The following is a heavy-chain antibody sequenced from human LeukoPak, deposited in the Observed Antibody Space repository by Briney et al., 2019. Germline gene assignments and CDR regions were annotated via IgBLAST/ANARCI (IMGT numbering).Heavy chain of an antibody. V-gene: IGHV3-21*01. Sequence: KAGGSLRLSCAASGFTFSSYSMNWVRQAPGKGLEWVSSISSSSSYIYYADSVKGRFTISRDNAKNSLYLQMNSLRAEDTAVYYCARGGRRTYGSGSHWFDPWGQGTLVTVSP. CDR3: ARGGRRTYGSGSHWFDP. CDR1: GFTFSSYS. J-gene: IGHJ5*02. CDR2: ISSSSSYI. D-gene: IGHD3-10*01.